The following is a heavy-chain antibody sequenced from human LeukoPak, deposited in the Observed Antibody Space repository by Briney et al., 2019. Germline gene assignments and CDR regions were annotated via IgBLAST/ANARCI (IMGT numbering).Heavy chain of an antibody. CDR1: GGSISSSSYY. Sequence: SETLSLTCTVSGGSISSSSYYWDWIRQPPGKGLEWIGSIYYSGSTYYNPSLKSRVTISVDTFKNQFSLKLSSVTAADTAVYYCAGIAAAGDFDYWGQGTLVTVSS. D-gene: IGHD6-13*01. CDR2: IYYSGST. V-gene: IGHV4-39*01. J-gene: IGHJ4*02. CDR3: AGIAAAGDFDY.